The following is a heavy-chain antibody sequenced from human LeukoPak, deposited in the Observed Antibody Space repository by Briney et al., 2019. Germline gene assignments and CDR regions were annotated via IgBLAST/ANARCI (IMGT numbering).Heavy chain of an antibody. D-gene: IGHD1-26*01. CDR1: GGSFSGYY. CDR2: INHSGST. J-gene: IGHJ5*02. Sequence: SETLSLTCAVYGGSFSGYYWSWIRQPPGKGLEWIGEINHSGSTNYNPSLKSRVTISVDTSKNQFSLRLSSVTAADTAVYYCARVGAIVGATKDNWFDPWGQGTLVTVSS. CDR3: ARVGAIVGATKDNWFDP. V-gene: IGHV4-34*01.